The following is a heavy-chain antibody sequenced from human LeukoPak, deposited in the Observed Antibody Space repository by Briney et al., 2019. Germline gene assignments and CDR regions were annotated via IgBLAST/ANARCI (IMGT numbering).Heavy chain of an antibody. Sequence: PGGSLRLSCAASGFTFSSYSMNWVRQAPGEGLEWVSSISSSSSYIYYADSVKGRFTISRDNAKNSLYLQMNSLRAEDTAVYYCARSVDSSDYPDNFDYWGQGTLVTVSS. V-gene: IGHV3-21*01. D-gene: IGHD3-22*01. J-gene: IGHJ4*02. CDR3: ARSVDSSDYPDNFDY. CDR2: ISSSSSYI. CDR1: GFTFSSYS.